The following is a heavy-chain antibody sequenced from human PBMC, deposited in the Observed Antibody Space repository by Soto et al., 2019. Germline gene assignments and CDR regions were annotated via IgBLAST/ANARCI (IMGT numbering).Heavy chain of an antibody. CDR1: GVDFSTNTAA. J-gene: IGHJ6*02. V-gene: IGHV6-1*01. D-gene: IGHD6-19*01. CDR2: TYYRSKWYN. Sequence: SQSLSLTCPISGVDFSTNTAAWTWIRKSPARGLGGLGRTYYRSKWYNDYAVSVKSRITINPDTSKNQFSLQLNSVTPEDTAVYYCASSYSSGWFSYYYYYYGMDVWGQGTTVTVSS. CDR3: ASSYSSGWFSYYYYYYGMDV.